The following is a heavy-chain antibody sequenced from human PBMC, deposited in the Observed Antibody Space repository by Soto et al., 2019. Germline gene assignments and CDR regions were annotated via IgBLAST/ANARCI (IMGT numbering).Heavy chain of an antibody. Sequence: GGSLRLSCAASGFTFSSYAMHWVRQAPGKGLEWVAVISYDGSNKYYADSVKGRFTISRDNSKNTLYLQMNSLRAEDTAVYYCARDYIPPNGGNSGLDYWGQGTLVTVSS. CDR2: ISYDGSNK. V-gene: IGHV3-30-3*01. CDR1: GFTFSSYA. D-gene: IGHD2-21*02. J-gene: IGHJ4*02. CDR3: ARDYIPPNGGNSGLDY.